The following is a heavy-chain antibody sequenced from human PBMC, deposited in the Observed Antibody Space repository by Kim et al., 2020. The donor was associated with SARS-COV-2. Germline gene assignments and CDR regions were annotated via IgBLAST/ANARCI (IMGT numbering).Heavy chain of an antibody. J-gene: IGHJ4*02. CDR3: ARGGVTMVRGGQGD. CDR1: GGSISSSNW. CDR2: IYHSGST. V-gene: IGHV4-4*02. D-gene: IGHD3-10*01. Sequence: SETLSLTCAVSGGSISSSNWWSWVRQPPGKGLEWIGEIYHSGSTNYNPSLKSRVTISVDKSKNQFSLKLSSVTAADTAVYYCARGGVTMVRGGQGDWGQGTLVTVSS.